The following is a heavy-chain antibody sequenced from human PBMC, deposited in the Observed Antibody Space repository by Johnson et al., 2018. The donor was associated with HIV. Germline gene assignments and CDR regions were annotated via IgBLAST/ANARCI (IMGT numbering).Heavy chain of an antibody. Sequence: VQLVESGGGLVQPGGSLRLSCAASGFTVSSKYMSWVRQAPGKGLECVSIINISGDTYYADSVKGRFTISRDNSKNTLYLQMSSLRPEDTAFYYCAKRYDYGSGSYLGAFDIWGQGTMVTVSS. CDR2: INISGDT. D-gene: IGHD3-10*01. J-gene: IGHJ3*02. CDR1: GFTVSSKY. V-gene: IGHV3-66*04. CDR3: AKRYDYGSGSYLGAFDI.